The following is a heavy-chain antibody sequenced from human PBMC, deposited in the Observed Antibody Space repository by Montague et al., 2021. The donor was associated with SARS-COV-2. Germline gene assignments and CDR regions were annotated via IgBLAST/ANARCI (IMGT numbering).Heavy chain of an antibody. V-gene: IGHV4-61*02. J-gene: IGHJ4*02. D-gene: IGHD5-12*01. CDR1: GGFISSGSYY. CDR2: IYTSGTT. Sequence: TLSLTSTVSGGFISSGSYYWSWIRQPAGKGLEWIGRIYTSGTTDYSFSLKSRVTISVDTSKNQFSLKLTSVTAADTAVYYCARAHSGSWAHLDNWGQGSLVTVSS. CDR3: ARAHSGSWAHLDN.